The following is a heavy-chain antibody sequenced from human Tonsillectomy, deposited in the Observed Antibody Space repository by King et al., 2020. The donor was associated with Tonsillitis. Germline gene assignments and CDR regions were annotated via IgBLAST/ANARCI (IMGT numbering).Heavy chain of an antibody. D-gene: IGHD6-19*01. Sequence: VQLQESGGGLVQPGGSLRLSCAASGFTFISYAMSLVRQAPGKGLVWVSAISGSGGSTYYADSVKGRVTISRHNSKNTLYLQMNSLRAEDTAVYYCAKVLSIAVAGKLDYWGQGTLVTVSS. CDR2: ISGSGGST. V-gene: IGHV3-23*01. J-gene: IGHJ4*02. CDR3: AKVLSIAVAGKLDY. CDR1: GFTFISYA.